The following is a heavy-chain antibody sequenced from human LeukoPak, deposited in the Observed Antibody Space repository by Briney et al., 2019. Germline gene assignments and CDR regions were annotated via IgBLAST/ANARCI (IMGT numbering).Heavy chain of an antibody. CDR1: GGSINSDF. Sequence: SETLSLTCSVSGGSINSDFWTWIRQPAGEGLEWIGRIHSSETTIYSPSLKSRVTMSLDMAKKQFSLTVTSVTAADTDVYYCARVGYGGYGVLAYWGQGILVTVSS. J-gene: IGHJ4*02. CDR3: ARVGYGGYGVLAY. V-gene: IGHV4-4*07. D-gene: IGHD4-17*01. CDR2: IHSSETT.